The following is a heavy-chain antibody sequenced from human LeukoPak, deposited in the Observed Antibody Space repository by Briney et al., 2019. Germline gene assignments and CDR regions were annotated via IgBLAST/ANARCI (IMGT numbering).Heavy chain of an antibody. Sequence: PSKTLSLTCAVHGGSFSGNYWSWIRQPPGKGLEWIGYIYYTGSTNYNPSLKSRVTISVDTSKNQFSLKLNSVTAADTAVYYCARSTVEMSTILSYWGQGTLVTVSP. D-gene: IGHD5-24*01. CDR3: ARSTVEMSTILSY. V-gene: IGHV4-59*01. CDR1: GGSFSGNY. J-gene: IGHJ4*02. CDR2: IYYTGST.